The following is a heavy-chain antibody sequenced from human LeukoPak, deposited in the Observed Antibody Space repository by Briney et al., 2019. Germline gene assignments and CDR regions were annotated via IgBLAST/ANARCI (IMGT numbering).Heavy chain of an antibody. CDR3: ARDNIGSSGWTGLGY. CDR1: GYTFTSYG. D-gene: IGHD6-19*01. J-gene: IGHJ4*02. Sequence: ASVKVSCKASGYTFTSYGISWVRQAPGQGLEWMGLIHPSDGVTTYAQNFQGRVTVTRDTSTSTVYMELSSLRSEDTAVYYCARDNIGSSGWTGLGYWGQGTLVTVSS. V-gene: IGHV1-46*01. CDR2: IHPSDGVT.